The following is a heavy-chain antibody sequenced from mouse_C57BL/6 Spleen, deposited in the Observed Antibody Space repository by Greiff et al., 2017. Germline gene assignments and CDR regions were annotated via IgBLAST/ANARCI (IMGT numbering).Heavy chain of an antibody. CDR3: ARSPYYYAMDY. V-gene: IGHV5-4*03. CDR1: GFTFSSYA. CDR2: ISDGGSYT. J-gene: IGHJ4*01. Sequence: EVKLQESGGGLVKPGGSLKLSCAASGFTFSSYAMSWVRQTPEKRLEWVATISDGGSYTYYPDNVKGRFTISRDNAKNNLYLQMSHLKSEDTAMYYCARSPYYYAMDYWGQGTSVTVSS.